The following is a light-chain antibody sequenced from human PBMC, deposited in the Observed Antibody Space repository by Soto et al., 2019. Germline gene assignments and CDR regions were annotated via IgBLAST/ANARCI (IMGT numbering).Light chain of an antibody. CDR3: QKYDTSPYT. CDR1: QTVIKNY. Sequence: ESVLTQSPGTLSLSPGERATLSCRASQTVIKNYLAWYQRKPGQAPRLLIYGASNRATGIPDRFSGDGSGTDFTLTINRLEAEDSALEYCQKYDTSPYTFVPGTKLEIK. J-gene: IGKJ2*01. CDR2: GAS. V-gene: IGKV3-20*01.